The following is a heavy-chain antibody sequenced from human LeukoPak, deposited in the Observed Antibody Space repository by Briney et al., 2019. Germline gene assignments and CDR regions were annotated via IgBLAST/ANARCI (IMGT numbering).Heavy chain of an antibody. CDR2: ISSSSSTI. V-gene: IGHV3-48*04. J-gene: IGHJ3*02. CDR1: GFTFSSYS. CDR3: ARKVRGSHGAFDI. D-gene: IGHD1-26*01. Sequence: GGSLRLSCAASGFTFSSYSMNWVRQAPGKGLEWVSYISSSSSTIYYADSVKGRFTISRDNAKNSLYLQMNSLRAEDTAVYYCARKVRGSHGAFDIWGQGTMVTVSS.